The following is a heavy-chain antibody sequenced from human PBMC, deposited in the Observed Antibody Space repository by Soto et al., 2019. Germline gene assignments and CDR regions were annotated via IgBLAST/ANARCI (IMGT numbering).Heavy chain of an antibody. Sequence: QVQLQESGPGLVQPSGTLSLTCAVSGASITSGNWWSWVRQPPGKGLEWIGETYHGESNNYSPSLESRVTISIDKSKNLLSLKLTSVTAAETAVYYCARREVVIRHYYGLDVWGQGTTVIVSS. CDR1: GASITSGNW. J-gene: IGHJ6*02. V-gene: IGHV4-4*02. D-gene: IGHD3-22*01. CDR3: ARREVVIRHYYGLDV. CDR2: TYHGESN.